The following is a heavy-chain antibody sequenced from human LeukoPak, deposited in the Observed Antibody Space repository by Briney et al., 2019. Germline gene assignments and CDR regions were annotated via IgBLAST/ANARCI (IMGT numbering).Heavy chain of an antibody. CDR3: ARDSGTTGEVKFDP. D-gene: IGHD3-10*01. J-gene: IGHJ5*02. CDR2: ISGSGTI. V-gene: IGHV4-4*07. CDR1: GGSISSYY. Sequence: SETLSLTCTVSGGSISSYYWSWIRQPAGKGLEWIGRISGSGTITCNPALQSRLSISIDTSKNQFSLKLMSVTAADTAVYYCARDSGTTGEVKFDPWGQGTLVTVSS.